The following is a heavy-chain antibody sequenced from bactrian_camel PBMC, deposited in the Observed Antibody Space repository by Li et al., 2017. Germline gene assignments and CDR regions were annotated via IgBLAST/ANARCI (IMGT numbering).Heavy chain of an antibody. J-gene: IGHJ6*01. Sequence: HVQLVESGGGSVQVGGSRRLSCAASTYIVNSKCLGWFRQAPGKEREAVAAIDIAGNTRLSDSVKGRFTISQDKAKNTMYLQMNSLKPEDTAMYYCAAQRRFWVGYCQLRTANFDYWGQGTQVTVS. CDR2: IDIAGNT. D-gene: IGHD5*01. CDR3: AAQRRFWVGYCQLRTANFDY. CDR1: TYIVNSKC. V-gene: IGHV3S53*01.